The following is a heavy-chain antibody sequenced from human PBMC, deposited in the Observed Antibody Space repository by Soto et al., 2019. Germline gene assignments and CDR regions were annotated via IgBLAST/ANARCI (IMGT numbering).Heavy chain of an antibody. Sequence: QVQLVQSGAEVKKTGSSVKVSCKAFGETFSSHAISWVRQAPGQGLEWMGGIIPLFGTTNYARKFQGRVTLTPDESTSTAYLDLTSVSTQDTPVHYCATAPIMYNGGAFNYLGQGTLVTVSS. D-gene: IGHD1-26*01. V-gene: IGHV1-69*05. CDR2: IIPLFGTT. CDR1: GETFSSHA. J-gene: IGHJ4*02. CDR3: ATAPIMYNGGAFNY.